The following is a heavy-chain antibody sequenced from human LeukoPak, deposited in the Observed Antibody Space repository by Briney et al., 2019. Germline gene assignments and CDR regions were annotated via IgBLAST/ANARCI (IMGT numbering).Heavy chain of an antibody. CDR1: GFTFSSYA. J-gene: IGHJ4*02. D-gene: IGHD1-26*01. CDR3: AKHTPMFASGSYYVPGVTFDY. Sequence: PGGSLRLSCAASGFTFSSYAMSWVRQAPGKGLEWVSAISGSGGSTYYADSVKGRFTISRDNSKNTLYLQMNSLRAEDTVVYYCAKHTPMFASGSYYVPGVTFDYWGQGTLVTVSS. V-gene: IGHV3-23*01. CDR2: ISGSGGST.